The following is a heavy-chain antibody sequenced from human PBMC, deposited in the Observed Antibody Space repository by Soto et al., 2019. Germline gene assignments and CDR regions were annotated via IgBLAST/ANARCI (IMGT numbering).Heavy chain of an antibody. Sequence: GGSLRLSCAASGFTFDDYAMHWVRQAPGKGLGWVSLISGDGGSTYYADSVKGRFTISRDNSKNSLYLQMNSLRTEDTDVYYCAKGDLANAFDIWGQGKMVNV. V-gene: IGHV3-43*02. CDR3: AKGDLANAFDI. D-gene: IGHD3-16*01. CDR1: GFTFDDYA. CDR2: ISGDGGST. J-gene: IGHJ3*02.